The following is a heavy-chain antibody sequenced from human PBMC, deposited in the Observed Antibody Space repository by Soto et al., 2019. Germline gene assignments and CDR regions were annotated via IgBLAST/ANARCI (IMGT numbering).Heavy chain of an antibody. CDR2: MNPSSGET. CDR1: GYNFTHFD. Sequence: ASVKVSCKTSGYNFTHFDNNWVRQAPGRGLVWMGWMNPSSGETGSAQNFQGRVTMTRDISTRTFFMQLTSLRSEDTAIYYCAXLAEYCNGIKCYSNFDFWGRGTQVTVSS. CDR3: AXLAEYCNGIKCYSNFDF. D-gene: IGHD2-15*01. V-gene: IGHV1-8*01. J-gene: IGHJ4*01.